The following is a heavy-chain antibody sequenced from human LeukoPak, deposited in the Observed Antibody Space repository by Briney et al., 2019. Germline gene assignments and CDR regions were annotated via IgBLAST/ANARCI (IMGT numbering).Heavy chain of an antibody. Sequence: GGSLRLSCAASGFTFSSYSMNWVRQAPGKGLEWVSSISSSSSYIYYADSVKGRFTISRDNAKNSLYLQMNSLRAEDTAVYYCARDSVRGVIPDYWGQGTLVTVSS. CDR3: ARDSVRGVIPDY. CDR2: ISSSSSYI. V-gene: IGHV3-21*01. J-gene: IGHJ4*02. D-gene: IGHD3-10*01. CDR1: GFTFSSYS.